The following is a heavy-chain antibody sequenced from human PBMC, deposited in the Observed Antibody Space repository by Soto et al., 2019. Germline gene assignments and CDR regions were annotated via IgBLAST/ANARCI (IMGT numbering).Heavy chain of an antibody. CDR1: GGSISSGDYY. CDR2: IYYSGST. J-gene: IGHJ5*02. D-gene: IGHD3-16*02. V-gene: IGHV4-30-4*01. Sequence: QVQLQESGPGLVKPSQTLSLTCTVSGGSISSGDYYWSWIRQPPGKGLEWIGYIYYSGSTYYNPALKSRVTIAVDTSKNQFSLKLSSVTAADTAVYYGAGLQSMRLSGLDPWGQGTLVTVSS. CDR3: AGLQSMRLSGLDP.